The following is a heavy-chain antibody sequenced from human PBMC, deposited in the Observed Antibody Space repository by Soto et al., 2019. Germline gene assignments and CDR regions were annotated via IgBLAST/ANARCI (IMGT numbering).Heavy chain of an antibody. CDR2: ISYDGSNK. CDR3: AKDPDPMGATNKYFQH. V-gene: IGHV3-30*18. D-gene: IGHD1-26*01. J-gene: IGHJ1*01. Sequence: GGSLSLSCAASGFTFSSYGMHWVRQAPGKGLEWVAVISYDGSNKYYADSVKGRFTISRDNSKNTLYLQMNSLRAEDTAVYYCAKDPDPMGATNKYFQHWGQGTLVTVSS. CDR1: GFTFSSYG.